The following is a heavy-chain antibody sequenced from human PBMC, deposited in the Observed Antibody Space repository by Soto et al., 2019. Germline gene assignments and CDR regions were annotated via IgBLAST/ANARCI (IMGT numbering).Heavy chain of an antibody. CDR3: TGAESPDTAYFSLY. Sequence: SQTLSLTCAISGDSVSSNSDAWNWIRQSPSRCLECLGRTYYRSKWYNEYAVSVKSRITIKPDTSKNQFSLQLNSVIPEDSAVYYCTGAESPDTAYFSLYWGQGTPVTVS. J-gene: IGHJ4*02. D-gene: IGHD7-27*01. CDR1: GDSVSSNSDA. V-gene: IGHV6-1*01. CDR2: TYYRSKWYN.